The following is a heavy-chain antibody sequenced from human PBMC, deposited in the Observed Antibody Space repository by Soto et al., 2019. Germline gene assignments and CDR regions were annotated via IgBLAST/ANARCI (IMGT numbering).Heavy chain of an antibody. CDR3: ARGIAVAGSKYNWFDP. CDR2: IYYSGST. J-gene: IGHJ5*02. CDR1: GGSVSSGSYY. Sequence: QVQLQESGPGLVKPSETLSLTCTVSGGSVSSGSYYWSWIRQPPGKGLEWIGYIYYSGSTNYNPPLKSRVIISVDTSKNQFSLKLSSVTAADTAVYYCARGIAVAGSKYNWFDPWGQGTLVTVSS. V-gene: IGHV4-61*01. D-gene: IGHD6-19*01.